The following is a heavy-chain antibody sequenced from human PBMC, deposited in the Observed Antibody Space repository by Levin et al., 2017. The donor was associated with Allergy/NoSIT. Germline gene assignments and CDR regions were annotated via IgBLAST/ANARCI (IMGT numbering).Heavy chain of an antibody. CDR1: GFTFSSYG. CDR3: AKDQGYCSSTSCYSYYYYMDV. Sequence: GGSLRLSCAASGFTFSSYGMHWVRQAPGKGLEWVAVISYDGSNKYYADSVKGRFTISRDNSKNTLYLQMNSLRAEDTAVYYCAKDQGYCSSTSCYSYYYYMDVWGKGTTVTVSS. D-gene: IGHD2-2*02. J-gene: IGHJ6*03. V-gene: IGHV3-30*18. CDR2: ISYDGSNK.